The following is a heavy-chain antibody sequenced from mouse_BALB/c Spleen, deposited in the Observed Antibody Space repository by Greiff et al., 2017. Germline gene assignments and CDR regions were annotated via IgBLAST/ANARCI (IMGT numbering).Heavy chain of an antibody. D-gene: IGHD2-14*01. J-gene: IGHJ3*01. V-gene: IGHV1-87*01. CDR1: GYTFTSYW. Sequence: VKLMESGAELARPGASVKLSCKASGYTFTSYWMQWVKQRPGQGLEWIGAIYPGDGDTRYTQKFKDKATLTADKSSSTAYMQISSLASEDSAVYYCARNYRYDGGFAYWGQGTLVTVSA. CDR3: ARNYRYDGGFAY. CDR2: IYPGDGDT.